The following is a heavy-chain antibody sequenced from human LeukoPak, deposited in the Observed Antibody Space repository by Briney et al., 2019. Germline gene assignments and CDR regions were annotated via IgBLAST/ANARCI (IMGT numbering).Heavy chain of an antibody. V-gene: IGHV3-7*03. CDR3: ARAPYCIGGTCRFDY. CDR1: GFTFSSYW. D-gene: IGHD2-15*01. CDR2: IKQDGSEK. Sequence: PGGSLILSCAASGFTFSSYWMSRVRQAPGKGLEWVANIKQDGSEKYYVDSVKGRFTISRDNAKNSLYLQMNSLRAEDTAVYYCARAPYCIGGTCRFDYWGQGALVTVSS. J-gene: IGHJ4*02.